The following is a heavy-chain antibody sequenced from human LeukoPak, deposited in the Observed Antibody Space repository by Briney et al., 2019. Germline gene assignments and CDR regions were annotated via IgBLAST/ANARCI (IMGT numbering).Heavy chain of an antibody. CDR3: ASSYGDYYYSDY. Sequence: PGGSLRLSCAASGFTFSRYVMSWVRQAPGKGLEWVSAISSSGGNTYYADSVEGRFTISRDNSKNTLYLQMNGLRAEDTAAYYCASSYGDYYYSDYWGQGTLVTVSS. V-gene: IGHV3-23*01. D-gene: IGHD4-17*01. J-gene: IGHJ4*02. CDR2: ISSSGGNT. CDR1: GFTFSRYV.